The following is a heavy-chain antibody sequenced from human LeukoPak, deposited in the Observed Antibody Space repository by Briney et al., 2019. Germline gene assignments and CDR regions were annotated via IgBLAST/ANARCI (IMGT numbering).Heavy chain of an antibody. CDR2: ISGSGGST. CDR3: AKDKYWQQLAKA. D-gene: IGHD6-13*01. Sequence: SGGSLRLSCAASAFTFSSYAMSWVRQAPGKGLEWVSAISGSGGSTYYADSVKGRFTISRDNSKNTLYLQMNSLRAEDTAVYYCAKDKYWQQLAKAWGQGTLVTVSS. V-gene: IGHV3-23*01. J-gene: IGHJ5*02. CDR1: AFTFSSYA.